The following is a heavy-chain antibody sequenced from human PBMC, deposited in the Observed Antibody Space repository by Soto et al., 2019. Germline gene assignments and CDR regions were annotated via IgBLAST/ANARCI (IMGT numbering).Heavy chain of an antibody. CDR2: INHSGST. D-gene: IGHD3-16*02. CDR1: GGSFSGYY. CDR3: ARGSMGMIIFGGVIVNPRYMDC. J-gene: IGHJ6*03. Sequence: SETLSLTCAVYGGSFSGYYWSWIRQPPRKGLEWIGEINHSGSTNYNPSLKSRVTISVNTSKNQFSLKLSSVTAADTAVYYCARGSMGMIIFGGVIVNPRYMDCWGKGTTVTVSS. V-gene: IGHV4-34*01.